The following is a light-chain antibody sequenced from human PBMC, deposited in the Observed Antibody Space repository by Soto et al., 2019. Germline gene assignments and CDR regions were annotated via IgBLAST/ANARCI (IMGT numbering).Light chain of an antibody. Sequence: QSALTQPPSASGSPGQSVTISCTGTSTDHYGSNYVSWYQQHPGKVPKLIIYEVTQRPSGVPDRFSGSKSGNTASLTISGLQAEDEADYYCSSFTSRFTFVFGTGTKVTVL. J-gene: IGLJ1*01. CDR3: SSFTSRFTFV. CDR2: EVT. V-gene: IGLV2-8*01. CDR1: STDHYGSNY.